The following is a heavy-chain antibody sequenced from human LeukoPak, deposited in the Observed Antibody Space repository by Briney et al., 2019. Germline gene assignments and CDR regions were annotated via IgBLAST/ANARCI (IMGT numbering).Heavy chain of an antibody. D-gene: IGHD3-22*01. J-gene: IGHJ4*02. V-gene: IGHV3-11*04. CDR2: SSNGGSTI. CDR3: AREGYYDSSSDY. Sequence: PGGSLRLSCAASGFTFSDFYMTWIRQAPGKGLEWVSYSSNGGSTIYYADSVKGRFTISRDNSKNTLYLQMNSPRAEDTAVYYCAREGYYDSSSDYWGQGTLVTVSS. CDR1: GFTFSDFY.